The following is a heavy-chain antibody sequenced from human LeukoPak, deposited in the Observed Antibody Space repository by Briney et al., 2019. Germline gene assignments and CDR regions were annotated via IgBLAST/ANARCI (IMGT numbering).Heavy chain of an antibody. CDR3: ARETYYYGSGSRDYYMDV. D-gene: IGHD3-10*01. CDR1: GGSISSYY. V-gene: IGHV4-4*07. Sequence: SETLSLTCTVSGGSISSYYWSWIRQSAGKGLEWIGRIYTSGSTNYNPSLKSRVTMSVDKPKNQFSLKLSSVTAAETAVYYCARETYYYGSGSRDYYMDVWGKGTTVTVSS. CDR2: IYTSGST. J-gene: IGHJ6*03.